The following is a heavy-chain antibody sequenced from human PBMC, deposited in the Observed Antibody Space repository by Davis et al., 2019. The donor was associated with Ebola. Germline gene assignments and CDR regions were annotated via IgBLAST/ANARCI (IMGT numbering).Heavy chain of an antibody. J-gene: IGHJ6*02. CDR3: ARDGPDYYGLDV. CDR2: INPSAGYT. V-gene: IGHV1-46*01. CDR1: GYTFTNYY. Sequence: ASVKVSCQAFGYTFTNYYLHWVRQAPGQGLEWMGVINPSAGYTNYAQKFQGRVTITRDTSRSTVYMEVRRLRSEDTAVYYCARDGPDYYGLDVWGQGTAVTVSS.